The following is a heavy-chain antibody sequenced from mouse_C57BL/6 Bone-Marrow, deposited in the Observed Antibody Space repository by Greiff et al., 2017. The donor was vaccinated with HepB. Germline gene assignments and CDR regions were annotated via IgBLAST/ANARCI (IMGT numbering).Heavy chain of an antibody. V-gene: IGHV1-52*01. CDR3: ARSGAYYSNPWYFDV. J-gene: IGHJ1*03. Sequence: QVQLQQPGAELVRPGSSVKLSCKASGYTFTSYWMHWVKQRPIQGLEWIGNIDPSDSETHYNQKFKDKATVTVDKSSSTAYMQLSSLTSEDSAVYYCARSGAYYSNPWYFDVWGTGTTGTVSS. CDR1: GYTFTSYW. D-gene: IGHD2-5*01. CDR2: IDPSDSET.